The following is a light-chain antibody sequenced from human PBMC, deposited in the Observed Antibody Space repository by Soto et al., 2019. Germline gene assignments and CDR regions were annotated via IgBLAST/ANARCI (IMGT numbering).Light chain of an antibody. V-gene: IGLV2-14*03. CDR3: SSYTSSSTHV. CDR1: SSDVGGYDY. CDR2: DVN. J-gene: IGLJ1*01. Sequence: QSVLTQPASVSGSPGQSIAISCTGTSSDVGGYDYVSWYQQLPGKAPKLMIYDVNNRPSGVSNRFSGSKSGNTASLTISELQSEDEADYYCSSYTSSSTHVFGTGTKVTVL.